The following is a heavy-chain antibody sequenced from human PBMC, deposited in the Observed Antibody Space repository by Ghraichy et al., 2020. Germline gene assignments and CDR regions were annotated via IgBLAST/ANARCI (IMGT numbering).Heavy chain of an antibody. D-gene: IGHD2-2*02. CDR2: IYSGGST. CDR3: ARDTANTLDAFDI. J-gene: IGHJ3*02. CDR1: GFTVSSNY. Sequence: GESLNISCAASGFTVSSNYMSWVRQAPGKGLEWVSVIYSGGSTYYADSVKGRFTISRDNSKNTLYLQMNSLRAEDTAVYYCARDTANTLDAFDIWGQGTMVTVSS. V-gene: IGHV3-66*02.